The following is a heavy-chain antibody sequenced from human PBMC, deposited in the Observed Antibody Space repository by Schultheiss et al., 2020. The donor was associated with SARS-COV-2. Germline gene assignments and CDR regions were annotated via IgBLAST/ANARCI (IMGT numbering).Heavy chain of an antibody. CDR1: GFTFSGSA. J-gene: IGHJ6*04. CDR2: IRSKAYGGTT. D-gene: IGHD5-12*01. CDR3: TREGVYSGYDSGSLSYYYYYGMDV. Sequence: GGSLRLSCAASGFTFSGSAMHWVRQASGKGLEWVGFIRSKAYGGTTEYAASVKGRFTISRDDSKSIAYLQMNSLKTEDTAVYYCTREGVYSGYDSGSLSYYYYYGMDVWGKGTTVTVSS. V-gene: IGHV3-49*04.